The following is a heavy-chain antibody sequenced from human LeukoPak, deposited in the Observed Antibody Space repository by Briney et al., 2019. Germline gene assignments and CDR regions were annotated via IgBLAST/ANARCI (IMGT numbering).Heavy chain of an antibody. CDR3: ARLAYCGGDCYSS. J-gene: IGHJ5*02. CDR1: GGSFSGYY. Sequence: KASETLSLTCAVYGGSFSGYYWSWIRQPPGKGLEWIGTIYDSGSPYYAPSLQSRVTISVDTSKNQFSLKLTSVTAADTAVFYCARLAYCGGDCYSSWGRGTLVTVSS. V-gene: IGHV4-34*01. CDR2: IYDSGSP. D-gene: IGHD2-21*02.